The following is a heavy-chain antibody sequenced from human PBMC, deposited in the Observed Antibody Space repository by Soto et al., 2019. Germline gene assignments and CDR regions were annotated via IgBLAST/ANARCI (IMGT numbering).Heavy chain of an antibody. V-gene: IGHV1-58*01. Sequence: QMQLVQSGPEVKKPGTSVKVSCKASGFTFTSSAVQWVRQARGQRLEWIGWIVVGSGNTNYAQKFQERVTITRDMSTSTAYMELSSLRSEDTAVYYCAAEGDIVVVPAAIPGTNYYYYGMDVWGQGTTVTVSS. CDR3: AAEGDIVVVPAAIPGTNYYYYGMDV. J-gene: IGHJ6*02. D-gene: IGHD2-2*02. CDR2: IVVGSGNT. CDR1: GFTFTSSA.